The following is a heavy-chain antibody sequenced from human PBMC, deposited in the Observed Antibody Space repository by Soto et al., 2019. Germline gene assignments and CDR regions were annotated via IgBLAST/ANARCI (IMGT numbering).Heavy chain of an antibody. CDR1: GGSISSSNYY. CDR2: IYYSGST. D-gene: IGHD3-22*01. Sequence: PSETLSLTCTVSGGSISSSNYYWGWIRQPPGKGLEWIGSIYYSGSTYYNPSLKSRVTISVDTSKNQFSLKLSSVTAADTAVYYCAVHYDLYYFDYWGQGTLVTVSS. V-gene: IGHV4-39*01. CDR3: AVHYDLYYFDY. J-gene: IGHJ4*02.